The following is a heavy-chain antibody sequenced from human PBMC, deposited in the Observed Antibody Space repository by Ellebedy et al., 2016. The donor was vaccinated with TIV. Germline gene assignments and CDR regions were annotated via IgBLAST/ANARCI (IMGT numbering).Heavy chain of an antibody. CDR2: IYYGGTT. CDR1: GGSISSYY. V-gene: IGHV4-59*01. Sequence: MPSETLSLTCTVSGGSISSYYWTWIRQPPGKGLEWIGYIYYGGTTNYNPSLKSRVTISADTSKNQFSLKLNSVTAADTAVYFCARQLDYGDQIFDYWGLGTLVTVSS. CDR3: ARQLDYGDQIFDY. J-gene: IGHJ4*02. D-gene: IGHD4-17*01.